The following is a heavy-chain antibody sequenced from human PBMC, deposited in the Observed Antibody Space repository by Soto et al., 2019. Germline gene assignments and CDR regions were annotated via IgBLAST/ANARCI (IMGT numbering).Heavy chain of an antibody. CDR1: GFTFTNSA. CDR3: ATDKGDSYGYGNY. V-gene: IGHV1-58*01. Sequence: QMQLVQSGPEVKKPGTSVKVSCKASGFTFTNSAVQWVRQARGQRLEWIGWIVVGRGNTNYAQKFQERVTITRDMSTTTAYMELSSLRSEDTAVYYCATDKGDSYGYGNYWGQGTLVTVSS. CDR2: IVVGRGNT. D-gene: IGHD5-18*01. J-gene: IGHJ4*02.